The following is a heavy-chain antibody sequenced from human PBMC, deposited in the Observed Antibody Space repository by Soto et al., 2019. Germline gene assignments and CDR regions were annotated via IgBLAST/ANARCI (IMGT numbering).Heavy chain of an antibody. Sequence: SVKVSCKASGGTFGSDAITWVRQAPGQGLEWVGRIIPIFGTTNYAQNLQGRVTISADKSKLTSYMELHSLTSEDTALYYCARDRTDSGYFLNWLEPCGEGTHVTVS. CDR2: IIPIFGTT. CDR3: ARDRTDSGYFLNWLEP. D-gene: IGHD3-22*01. V-gene: IGHV1-69*06. J-gene: IGHJ5*02. CDR1: GGTFGSDA.